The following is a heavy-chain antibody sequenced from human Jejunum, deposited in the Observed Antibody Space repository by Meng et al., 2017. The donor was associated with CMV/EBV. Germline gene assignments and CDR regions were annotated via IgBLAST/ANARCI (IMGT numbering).Heavy chain of an antibody. V-gene: IGHV1-18*01. CDR3: ARLYTSYSFFDF. J-gene: IGHJ3*01. D-gene: IGHD2-21*01. Sequence: ASGYKFINYGVAWVRQAPGQGLEWMGWINTYNGNTNYVQSLQGRVSMTTDTSTTTVYMELRSLRSDDTALYYCARLYTSYSFFDFWGQGTMVTVSS. CDR2: INTYNGNT. CDR1: GYKFINYG.